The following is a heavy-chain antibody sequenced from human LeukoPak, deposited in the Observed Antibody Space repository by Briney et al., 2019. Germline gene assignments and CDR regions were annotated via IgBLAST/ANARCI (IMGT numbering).Heavy chain of an antibody. CDR1: GGTFSSYA. CDR2: IIPILGIA. J-gene: IGHJ4*02. CDR3: AREVDMVRGVTYFDY. V-gene: IGHV1-69*04. D-gene: IGHD3-10*01. Sequence: GASVKVSCKASGGTFSSYAISWVRQAPGQGLEWMGRIIPILGIANYAQKFQGRVTITADKSTSTAYMELSSLRSEDTAVYYCAREVDMVRGVTYFDYWGQGTLVTVSS.